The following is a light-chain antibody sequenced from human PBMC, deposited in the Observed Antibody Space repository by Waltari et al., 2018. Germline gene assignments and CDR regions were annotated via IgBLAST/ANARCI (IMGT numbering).Light chain of an antibody. Sequence: DIVMTQSPDSLAVSLGERATINCKSSQSVLYSSDNRNYLAWYQQKPGQPPNLFIYWASTRESGVPDRFSGSGSGTDFTLTISSLQAEDVAVYYCQQYYITPLSFGGGTKVEIK. J-gene: IGKJ4*01. V-gene: IGKV4-1*01. CDR1: QSVLYSSDNRNY. CDR3: QQYYITPLS. CDR2: WAS.